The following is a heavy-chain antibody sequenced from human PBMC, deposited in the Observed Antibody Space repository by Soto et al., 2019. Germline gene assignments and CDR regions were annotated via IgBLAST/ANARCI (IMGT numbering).Heavy chain of an antibody. J-gene: IGHJ4*02. CDR2: IYHSGST. D-gene: IGHD5-18*01. CDR3: ARHRYSYGVYYFDY. Sequence: SETLSLTCAVSGVSISSGGYSWSWIRQPPGKGLEWIGYIYHSGSTYYNPSLKSRVTISVDTSKNQFSLKLSSVTAADTAVYYCARHRYSYGVYYFDYWGQGILVTVSS. CDR1: GVSISSGGYS. V-gene: IGHV4-30-2*01.